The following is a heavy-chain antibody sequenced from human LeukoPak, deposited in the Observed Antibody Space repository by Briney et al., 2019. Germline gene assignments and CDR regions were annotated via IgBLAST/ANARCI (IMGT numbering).Heavy chain of an antibody. CDR3: ARVAGLRRPMDV. D-gene: IGHD2-15*01. Sequence: GGSLRLSCVASGYTFRSYGMHWVRQAPGKGLEWVAVIWYDGSVQYYADSVKGRFTISRDNSKNTLHLQMNSLRAEDTAVYYCARVAGLRRPMDVWGQGTTVTVAS. J-gene: IGHJ6*02. CDR2: IWYDGSVQ. CDR1: GYTFRSYG. V-gene: IGHV3-33*01.